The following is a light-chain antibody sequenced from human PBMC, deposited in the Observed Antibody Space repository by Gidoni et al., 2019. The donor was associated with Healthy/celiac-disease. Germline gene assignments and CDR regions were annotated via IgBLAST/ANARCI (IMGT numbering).Light chain of an antibody. CDR1: QSVSSSY. J-gene: IGKJ4*01. CDR2: GAS. V-gene: IGKV3-20*01. CDR3: QQYHT. Sequence: EIVLTQSPGTLSLSPGERATLACRASQSVSSSYLAWYQQKPGPAPRLLIYGASSRATGIPDRFSGSGSGTDFTLTISRLEPEDFAVYYCQQYHTFGGGTKVEIK.